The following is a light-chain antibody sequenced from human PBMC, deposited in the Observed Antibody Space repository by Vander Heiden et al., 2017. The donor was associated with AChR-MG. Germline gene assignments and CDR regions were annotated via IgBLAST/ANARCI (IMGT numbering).Light chain of an antibody. Sequence: DIQMTQSPSSLSASVGDRVTVTCQASQDITNSLNWYQQIPGKAPKLLIYDASNLETGVPSRFSGGGSGTDFTFTISSLQPEDIATYFCQQEDNLPFTFGHGSKVDIK. CDR2: DAS. J-gene: IGKJ3*01. V-gene: IGKV1-33*01. CDR3: QQEDNLPFT. CDR1: QDITNS.